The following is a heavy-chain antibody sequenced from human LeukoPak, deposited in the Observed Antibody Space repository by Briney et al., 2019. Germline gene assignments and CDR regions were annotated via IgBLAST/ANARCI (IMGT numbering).Heavy chain of an antibody. J-gene: IGHJ4*02. Sequence: GGSLRLSCAASGFTFDDYAMHWVRQGPGRGLEWVSLISGDGDSTNYADSVKGRFTISRDNRQNSLYLQMNSLRTEDTALYYCAKVQGYTSSWVNFDYWGQGTLVTVSS. V-gene: IGHV3-43*02. CDR3: AKVQGYTSSWVNFDY. CDR2: ISGDGDST. CDR1: GFTFDDYA. D-gene: IGHD6-13*01.